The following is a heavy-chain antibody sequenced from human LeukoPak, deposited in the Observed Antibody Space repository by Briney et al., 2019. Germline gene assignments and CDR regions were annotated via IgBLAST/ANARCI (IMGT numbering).Heavy chain of an antibody. J-gene: IGHJ4*02. CDR3: ARGGTNGWTKGEY. Sequence: SETLSLTCTVSGGSISGYYWNWIRQPPGKGLEWIGHRSDSGSSTYNPSLKSRVTISVDTSKNQFALKVTSATAADTAAYYCARGGTNGWTKGEYWGQGSLVSVSS. V-gene: IGHV4-59*01. CDR2: RSDSGSS. D-gene: IGHD2-8*01. CDR1: GGSISGYY.